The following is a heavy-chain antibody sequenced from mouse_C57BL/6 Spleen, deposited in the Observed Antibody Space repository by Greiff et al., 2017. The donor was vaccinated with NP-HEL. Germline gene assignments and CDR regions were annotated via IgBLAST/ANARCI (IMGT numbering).Heavy chain of an antibody. CDR2: IYPSDSET. D-gene: IGHD1-1*02. Sequence: QVQLQQPGAELVRPGSSVKLSCKASGYTFTSYWMEWVKQRPGQGLEWIGNIYPSDSETHYNQKFKDKATLTVDKSSSTAYMQLSSLTSEDSAVYYCARGGEIYFDYWGQGTTLTVSS. V-gene: IGHV1-61*01. CDR3: ARGGEIYFDY. J-gene: IGHJ2*01. CDR1: GYTFTSYW.